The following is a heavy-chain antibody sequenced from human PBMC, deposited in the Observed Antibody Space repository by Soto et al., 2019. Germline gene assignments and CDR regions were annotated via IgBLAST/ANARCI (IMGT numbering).Heavy chain of an antibody. CDR1: GGTFSKYA. CDR2: IIPFFQTP. Sequence: QVQLVQSGAEVKKPGSSVKVSCKASGGTFSKYAISWVRQAPGQGLEWMGGIIPFFQTPNYAQKYQGRVTIIADESTTTAYMEMRSLRSEDTAVYYCARSRAAAPPRVGMDVWGQGTTVTVSS. D-gene: IGHD6-13*01. CDR3: ARSRAAAPPRVGMDV. J-gene: IGHJ6*02. V-gene: IGHV1-69*01.